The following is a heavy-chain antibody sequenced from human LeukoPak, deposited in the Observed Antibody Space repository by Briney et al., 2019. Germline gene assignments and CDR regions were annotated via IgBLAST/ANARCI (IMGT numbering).Heavy chain of an antibody. D-gene: IGHD3-22*01. J-gene: IGHJ4*02. V-gene: IGHV3-23*01. CDR1: GFTFRSYA. CDR2: ISASGGST. Sequence: GESLRLSCAASGFTFRSYAMNWVRQAPGGGLEWVSAISASGGSTYYTDSVKGRFTIFRDNSKNTLHLQMNSLRAEDTAVYYCAKGPTYYYDSSGPTFDYWGQGTLVTVSS. CDR3: AKGPTYYYDSSGPTFDY.